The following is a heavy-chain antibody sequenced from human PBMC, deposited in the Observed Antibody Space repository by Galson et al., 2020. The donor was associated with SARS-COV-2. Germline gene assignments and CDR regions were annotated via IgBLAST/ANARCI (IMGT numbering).Heavy chain of an antibody. CDR3: ARNVGSGWYYLDY. D-gene: IGHD6-19*01. J-gene: IGHJ4*02. V-gene: IGHV3-30-3*01. CDR1: GFTFSSYA. Sequence: TGGSLRLSCEASGFTFSSYAMHWVRQDTGKGLEREAVISNDGSNKYYADSVKGRFTISRDNSKNTLYLQMNSLRAEDTAVYYCARNVGSGWYYLDYWGQGTLVTVSS. CDR2: ISNDGSNK.